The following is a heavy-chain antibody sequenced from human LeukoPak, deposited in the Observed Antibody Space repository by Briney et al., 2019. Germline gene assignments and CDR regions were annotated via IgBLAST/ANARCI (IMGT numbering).Heavy chain of an antibody. J-gene: IGHJ4*02. CDR3: AKAQSGYTSFDY. V-gene: IGHV3-23*01. CDR1: GFTFSSYA. Sequence: GGSLRLSCAASGFTFSSYAMNWVRQAPGEGLEWVSTISGGGLSTYYADSVKGRFTISRDNSKSTLYLQMTSLRAEDTAVYYCAKAQSGYTSFDYWGQGTLVTVSS. D-gene: IGHD5-18*01. CDR2: ISGGGLST.